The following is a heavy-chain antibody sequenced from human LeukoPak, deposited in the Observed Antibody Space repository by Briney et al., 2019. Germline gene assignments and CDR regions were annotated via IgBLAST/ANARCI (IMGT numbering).Heavy chain of an antibody. CDR1: GGSFSGYY. D-gene: IGHD6-19*01. CDR2: INHSGST. V-gene: IGHV4-34*01. Sequence: SETLSLTCAVYGGSFSGYYWSWIRQPPGKGLEWIGEINHSGSTNYNPSLKSRVTISVDTSKNQFSLKLSSVTAADTAVYYCARGRDSSGWCFDYWGQRTLVTVSS. CDR3: ARGRDSSGWCFDY. J-gene: IGHJ4*02.